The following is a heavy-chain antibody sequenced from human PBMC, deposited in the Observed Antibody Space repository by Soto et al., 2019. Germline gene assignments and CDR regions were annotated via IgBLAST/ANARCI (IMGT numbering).Heavy chain of an antibody. J-gene: IGHJ6*02. V-gene: IGHV4-39*01. CDR3: ARQGIVVVAATPYYYYGMDV. CDR2: IYYSGST. D-gene: IGHD2-15*01. Sequence: PSETLSLTCTVSGGSISSSSYYWGWILQPPGKGLEWIGSIYYSGSTYYNPSLKSRVTISVDTSKNQFSLKLSSVTAADTAVYYCARQGIVVVAATPYYYYGMDVWGQGTTVTVSS. CDR1: GGSISSSSYY.